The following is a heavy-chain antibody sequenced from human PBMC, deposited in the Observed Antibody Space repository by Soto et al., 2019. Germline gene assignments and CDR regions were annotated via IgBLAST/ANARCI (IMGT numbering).Heavy chain of an antibody. CDR3: ARPYYESSGYYWWFDP. V-gene: IGHV1-3*01. J-gene: IGHJ5*02. CDR2: INAGNGNT. CDR1: GYTITSYA. D-gene: IGHD3-22*01. Sequence: DKDTWNASGYTITSYAMHWPHQSPRQSHEWMGLINAGNGNTKYSQKFQGRVTITRDTSASTAYMELSSLRSEDTAVYFCARPYYESSGYYWWFDPWGQGTVVTVSS.